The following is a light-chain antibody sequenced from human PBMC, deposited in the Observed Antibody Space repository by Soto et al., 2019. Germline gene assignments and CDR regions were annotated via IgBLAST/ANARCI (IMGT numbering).Light chain of an antibody. J-gene: IGKJ5*01. CDR2: GAS. Sequence: DIHIAPSPATLSTSVGDRFTITCRASQTIRSDLNWYQQKPGKAPKLLIYGASSLQSGVPSRFSGSGSGTDFTLTISSLQPEDFATYYCQHIYSSPLTFGQRTRLEI. CDR3: QHIYSSPLT. CDR1: QTIRSD. V-gene: IGKV1-39*01.